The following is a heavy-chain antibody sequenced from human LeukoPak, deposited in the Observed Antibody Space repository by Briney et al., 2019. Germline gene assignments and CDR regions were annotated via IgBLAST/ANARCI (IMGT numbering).Heavy chain of an antibody. CDR1: GFTFSSYG. CDR3: AREVAVAFQH. Sequence: GGSLRLSCAASGFTFSSYGMHWVRQAPGKGLEWVAFIRYDGSNKYYADSVKGRFTISRDNAKNSLYLQMNSLRAEDTAVYYCAREVAVAFQHWGQGTLVTVSS. J-gene: IGHJ1*01. CDR2: IRYDGSNK. V-gene: IGHV3-30*02. D-gene: IGHD6-19*01.